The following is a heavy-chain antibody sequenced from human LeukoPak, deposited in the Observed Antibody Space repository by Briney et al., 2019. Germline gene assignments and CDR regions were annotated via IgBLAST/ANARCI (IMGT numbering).Heavy chain of an antibody. J-gene: IGHJ3*02. Sequence: GGSLRLSCAASGFTFSSYGMHWVRQAPGKGLEWVAVISYDGSNQYYADSVKGRFTISRDNSKNTLYLQMNSLRAEDTAVYYCAKGSGDGYSPGWDAFDIWGQGTMVTVSS. V-gene: IGHV3-30*18. D-gene: IGHD5-24*01. CDR2: ISYDGSNQ. CDR1: GFTFSSYG. CDR3: AKGSGDGYSPGWDAFDI.